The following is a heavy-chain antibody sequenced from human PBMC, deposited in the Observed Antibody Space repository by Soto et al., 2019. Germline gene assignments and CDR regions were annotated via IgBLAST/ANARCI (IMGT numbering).Heavy chain of an antibody. V-gene: IGHV3-33*01. CDR2: IWYDGSNK. D-gene: IGHD2-15*01. CDR1: GFSFRSHG. Sequence: QVQLVESGGGVVQPGGSLRLSCAASGFSFRSHGMHWVRQAPGKGLEWVAVIWYDGSNKYYADSVKGRFSISRDNSKDTLYLQMDSLRAEDSAVYYCVRWAVGKRMDSWGQGILVTVSS. J-gene: IGHJ4*02. CDR3: VRWAVGKRMDS.